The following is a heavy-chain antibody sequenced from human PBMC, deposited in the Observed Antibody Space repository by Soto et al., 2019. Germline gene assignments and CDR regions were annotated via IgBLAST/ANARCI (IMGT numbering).Heavy chain of an antibody. CDR1: GGSISSGGYS. D-gene: IGHD2-15*01. CDR2: IYHSGST. CDR3: ASGYCSGGSCYSAYGMDV. J-gene: IGHJ6*02. V-gene: IGHV4-30-2*01. Sequence: QLQLQESGSGLVKPSQTLSLTCAVSGGSISSGGYSWSWIRQPPGKGLEWIGYIYHSGSTYYNPSRKSRVTISVDRSKNQFSLKLSSVTAADTAVYYCASGYCSGGSCYSAYGMDVWGQGTTVTVSS.